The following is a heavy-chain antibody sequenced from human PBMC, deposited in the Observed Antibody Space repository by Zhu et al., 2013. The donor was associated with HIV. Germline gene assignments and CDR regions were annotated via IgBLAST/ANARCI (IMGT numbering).Heavy chain of an antibody. CDR3: ARGRSAYYFDY. CDR2: IYHSGST. V-gene: IGHV4-30-2*01. Sequence: VQLQESGSGLVKPSQTLSLTCAVSGGSISSGGYSWSWIRQPPGKGLEWIGYIYHSGSTYYNPSLKSRVTISVDRSKNQFSLKLSSVTAADTAVYYCARGRSAYYFDYWGQGTLVTVSS. J-gene: IGHJ4*02. CDR1: GGSISSGGYS.